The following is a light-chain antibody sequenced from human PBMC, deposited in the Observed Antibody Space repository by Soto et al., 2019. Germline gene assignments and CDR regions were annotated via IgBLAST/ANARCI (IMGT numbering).Light chain of an antibody. CDR3: QQSYSTPQT. CDR2: AAS. Sequence: IQMPQSPSSLSAPVGDRVPITCRASQGIRNDLGWFQQKPGKAPKLLIYAASNLQSGVPSRFSGSGSGTDFTLTISSLQPEDFATYYCQQSYSTPQTFGQGTKVDIK. J-gene: IGKJ1*01. V-gene: IGKV1-6*01. CDR1: QGIRND.